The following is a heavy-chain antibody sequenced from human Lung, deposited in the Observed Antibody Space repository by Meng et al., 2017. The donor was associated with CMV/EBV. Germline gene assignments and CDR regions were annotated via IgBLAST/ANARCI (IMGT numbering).Heavy chain of an antibody. J-gene: IGHJ3*02. V-gene: IGHV3-33*06. CDR1: GFPFSTYG. Sequence: LSLTCAASGFPFSTYGMHWVRQAPGKGLEWVAVIWYDGSNTHYADSVKGRFTISRDNSKRTLDLQMNSLRGGDTAVYYCAKGPYCTTSSCHGGMAFDIWGRGTLVTVSS. CDR2: IWYDGSNT. D-gene: IGHD2-8*01. CDR3: AKGPYCTTSSCHGGMAFDI.